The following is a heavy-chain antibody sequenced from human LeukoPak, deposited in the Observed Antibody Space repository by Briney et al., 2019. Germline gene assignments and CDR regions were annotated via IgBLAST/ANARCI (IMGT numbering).Heavy chain of an antibody. Sequence: PGGSPRLSCAASGFTFSDYYMSWIRQAPGKGLEWVSYISSSGDTIYYADSVKGRFTISRDNAKNSLYLQMNSLRAEDTAVYYCATNDGYNYYFDYWGQGTLVTVSS. CDR1: GFTFSDYY. V-gene: IGHV3-11*01. CDR3: ATNDGYNYYFDY. J-gene: IGHJ4*02. D-gene: IGHD5-24*01. CDR2: ISSSGDTI.